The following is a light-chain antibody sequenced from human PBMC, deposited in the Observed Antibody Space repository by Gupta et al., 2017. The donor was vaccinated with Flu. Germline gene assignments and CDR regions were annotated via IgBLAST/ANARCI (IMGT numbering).Light chain of an antibody. CDR2: GAS. J-gene: IGKJ4*01. Sequence: ANLAVSPGERATRSCRASQSVSSNLAWYQQKPGQAPRLLIYGASTRDTGIPARFSGSGAGTEFTLIISSRQSEDFAIYYCQQYKDWPPLTFGGGTKVEIK. CDR3: QQYKDWPPLT. CDR1: QSVSSN. V-gene: IGKV3-15*01.